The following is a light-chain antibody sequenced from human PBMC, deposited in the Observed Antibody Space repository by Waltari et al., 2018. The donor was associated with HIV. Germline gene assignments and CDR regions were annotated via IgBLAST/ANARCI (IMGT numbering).Light chain of an antibody. V-gene: IGLV2-23*02. J-gene: IGLJ1*01. Sequence: QSALTQPASVSGSPGPSITISCTGTSSDVGLFHYASGYQPHPGKAPKLIIYEVTKRPSGVSNRFSGSKSGNTASLTISGLQADDEADYHCCSYVGSSTLLFGTGTKVTVL. CDR3: CSYVGSSTLL. CDR1: SSDVGLFHY. CDR2: EVT.